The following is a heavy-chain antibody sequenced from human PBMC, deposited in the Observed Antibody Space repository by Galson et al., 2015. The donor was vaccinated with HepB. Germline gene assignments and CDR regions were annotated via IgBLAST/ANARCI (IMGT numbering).Heavy chain of an antibody. CDR1: GFTFSSYA. Sequence: SLRLSCAASGFTFSSYAFHWVRQAPGKGLEYVSAISANGDSTYYADSVKGRFTISRDNSKNMMYLHMSSLRAEDTAVYYCVKMAGSSSTWWGEDYFDYWGQGTLVLVSS. CDR3: VKMAGSSSTWWGEDYFDY. J-gene: IGHJ4*02. D-gene: IGHD6-13*01. V-gene: IGHV3-64D*06. CDR2: ISANGDST.